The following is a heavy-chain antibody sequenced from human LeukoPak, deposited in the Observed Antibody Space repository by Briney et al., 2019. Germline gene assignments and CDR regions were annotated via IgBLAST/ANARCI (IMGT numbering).Heavy chain of an antibody. D-gene: IGHD2-21*02. CDR2: INPNSGGT. V-gene: IGHV1-2*02. Sequence: ASVKVSCKASGYTFSGYYMQWVRQAPGQGLEWVGWINPNSGGTNYAQKFQGRVTMTRDTSISTAYMELSRLLSGDTAVYYCARGKTMVYCGGDCYRFDNWGQGTLVTVSS. CDR1: GYTFSGYY. CDR3: ARGKTMVYCGGDCYRFDN. J-gene: IGHJ4*02.